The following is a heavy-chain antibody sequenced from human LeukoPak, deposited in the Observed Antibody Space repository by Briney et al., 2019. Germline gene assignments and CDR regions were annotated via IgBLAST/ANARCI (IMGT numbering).Heavy chain of an antibody. CDR2: IYYSGST. D-gene: IGHD2-15*01. V-gene: IGHV4-59*01. CDR3: ARQKCSGAGCYLDAFDV. Sequence: SETLSLTCTVSGGSISSYYWSWIRQPPGKGLEWIGYIYYSGSTNYNPTLNSRVTISVDTSKNQFSLKLSSVTAADTAVYYCARQKCSGAGCYLDAFDVWGQGTMVTISS. CDR1: GGSISSYY. J-gene: IGHJ3*01.